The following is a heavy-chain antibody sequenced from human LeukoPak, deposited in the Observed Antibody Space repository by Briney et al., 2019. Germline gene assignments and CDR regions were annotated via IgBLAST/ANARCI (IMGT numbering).Heavy chain of an antibody. J-gene: IGHJ4*02. D-gene: IGHD6-19*01. Sequence: GGSLRLSCAASGFTFSSYAMSWVRQAPGKGLEWVSAISGSGGSTYYADSVKGRFTISRDNSKNTLYLQMNSLRAEDTAVYYCAKIPYDGQWLDTDYWGQGTLVTVSS. V-gene: IGHV3-23*01. CDR2: ISGSGGST. CDR1: GFTFSSYA. CDR3: AKIPYDGQWLDTDY.